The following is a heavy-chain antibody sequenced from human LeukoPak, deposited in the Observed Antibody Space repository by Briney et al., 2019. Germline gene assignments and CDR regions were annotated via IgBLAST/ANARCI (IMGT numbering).Heavy chain of an antibody. D-gene: IGHD6-25*01. CDR3: AKHRSGIAASGSNY. CDR2: SVISYSGGGSGGST. CDR1: GFTFTSYA. V-gene: IGHV3-23*01. Sequence: GGSLRLSCAASGFTFTSYAMSWVRQAPGKGLEWVSVSVISYSGGGSGGSTYYADSVKGRFTISRDDSNNTLYLQMNNLRVEDTAFYYCAKHRSGIAASGSNYWGQGTLVSVSS. J-gene: IGHJ4*02.